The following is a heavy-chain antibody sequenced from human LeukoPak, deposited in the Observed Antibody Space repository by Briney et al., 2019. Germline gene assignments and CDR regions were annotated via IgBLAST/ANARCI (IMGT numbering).Heavy chain of an antibody. CDR1: GGSINGYY. D-gene: IGHD1-26*01. CDR3: ARHLGP. Sequence: PSETLSLTCTVSGGSINGYYWSWIRQPAGKGLEWIGRISATGITHYNPSLESRVTMSVDMSRNQFSQKLSSVAAADTAVFYCARHLGPWGPGTLVTVSS. J-gene: IGHJ4*02. CDR2: ISATGIT. V-gene: IGHV4-4*07.